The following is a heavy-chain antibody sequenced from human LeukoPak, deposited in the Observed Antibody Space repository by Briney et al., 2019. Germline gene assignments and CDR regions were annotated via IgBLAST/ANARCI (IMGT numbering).Heavy chain of an antibody. V-gene: IGHV4-4*02. Sequence: PSETLSLTCAVSGDFINSGNWWSWARQPPGKGLEWIGEIHQSGSSNYNPSLKSRVTISVDRSKSQFSLNLNSMTAADTAVYYCTRNGGYCLDYWGQGILVTVSS. J-gene: IGHJ4*02. CDR3: TRNGGYCLDY. CDR2: IHQSGSS. CDR1: GDFINSGNW. D-gene: IGHD2-21*02.